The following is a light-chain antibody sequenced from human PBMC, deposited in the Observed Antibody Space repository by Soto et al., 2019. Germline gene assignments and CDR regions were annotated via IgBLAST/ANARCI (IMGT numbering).Light chain of an antibody. CDR1: SSDVGAYNY. J-gene: IGLJ3*02. V-gene: IGLV2-8*01. Sequence: QSVLTQPPSASGSPGQSVTISCTGTSSDVGAYNYVSWYQQHPGKAPKLMIYEVSKRPSGVPDRFSGSKSGNTASLTVSGLQAEDEADYYCSSYAGNNIVLFGGGTK. CDR2: EVS. CDR3: SSYAGNNIVL.